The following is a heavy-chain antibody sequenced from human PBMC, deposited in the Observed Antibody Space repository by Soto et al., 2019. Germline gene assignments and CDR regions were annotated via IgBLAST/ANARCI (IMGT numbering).Heavy chain of an antibody. Sequence: EVQLLESGGGLVQPGGSLRLSCAASGFTFSSYAMSWVRQAPGKGLEWVSTISGSGSNTYYADSVKGRFTISRDNSKNTLYLQMNSLRAEDTAVYYCAKSRWSDIVIMVYDYWGQGTLVTVSS. D-gene: IGHD2-8*01. V-gene: IGHV3-23*01. J-gene: IGHJ4*02. CDR2: ISGSGSNT. CDR3: AKSRWSDIVIMVYDY. CDR1: GFTFSSYA.